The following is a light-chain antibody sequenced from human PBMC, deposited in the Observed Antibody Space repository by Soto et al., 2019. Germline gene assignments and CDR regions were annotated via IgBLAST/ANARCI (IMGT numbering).Light chain of an antibody. J-gene: IGKJ1*01. CDR1: QSIERY. CDR2: DAS. CDR3: QQFKSSTWT. Sequence: DIQMTQSPSTLSASVGDRVSITCRASQSIERYLAWYQQKPGKAPNLLIYDASSLERGVPSRFSGRGSGTEFTPTISSLQPDDFATYYCQQFKSSTWTFDQGTKVEIK. V-gene: IGKV1-5*01.